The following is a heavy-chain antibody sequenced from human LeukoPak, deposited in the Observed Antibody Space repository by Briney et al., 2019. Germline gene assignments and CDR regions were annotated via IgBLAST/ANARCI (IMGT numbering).Heavy chain of an antibody. CDR1: GGSISSSSYY. CDR2: IYYSGST. J-gene: IGHJ4*02. Sequence: SETLSLTCTVSGGSISSSSYYWGWIRQPPGKGLEWIGSIYYSGSTYYNPSLKSRVTISVDTSKNQFSLKLSSVTAADTAVYYCARHLPGQQLFDYWGQGTLVTVSS. CDR3: ARHLPGQQLFDY. V-gene: IGHV4-39*01. D-gene: IGHD6-13*01.